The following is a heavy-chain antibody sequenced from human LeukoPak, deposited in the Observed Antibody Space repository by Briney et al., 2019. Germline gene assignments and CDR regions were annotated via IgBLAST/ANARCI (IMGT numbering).Heavy chain of an antibody. CDR2: IIPIFGTA. CDR3: ASVPEKSGYDYPYYFDY. J-gene: IGHJ4*02. CDR1: GGTFSSYA. Sequence: EASVKVSCKASGGTFSSYAISWVRQAPGQGLEWMGGIIPIFGTANYAQKFQGRVTITADKSTSTAYMELSSLRSEDTAVYYCASVPEKSGYDYPYYFDYWGQGTLVTVSS. V-gene: IGHV1-69*06. D-gene: IGHD5-12*01.